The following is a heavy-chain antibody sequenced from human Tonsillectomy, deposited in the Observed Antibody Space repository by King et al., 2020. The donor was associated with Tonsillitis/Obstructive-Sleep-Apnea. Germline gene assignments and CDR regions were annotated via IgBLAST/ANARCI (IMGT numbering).Heavy chain of an antibody. CDR1: GYTFTSYA. CDR2: INAGKGNT. CDR3: ARDRPYCSSTSCYLSRAFDI. Sequence: LVQSGAEVKKPGASVKVSCKASGYTFTSYAMHWVRQAPGQRLEWMGWINAGKGNTKYSQKFQGRVTITRDTSASTAYMELSSLRSEDTAVYYCARDRPYCSSTSCYLSRAFDIWGQGTMVTVSS. V-gene: IGHV1-3*01. D-gene: IGHD2-2*01. J-gene: IGHJ3*02.